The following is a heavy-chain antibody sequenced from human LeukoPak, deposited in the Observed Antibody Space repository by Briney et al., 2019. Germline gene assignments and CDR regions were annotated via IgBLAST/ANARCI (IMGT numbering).Heavy chain of an antibody. CDR2: ISGDGGSA. Sequence: GGSLRLSCAASGSTFSSYAMSWVRQAPGKGLEWVSAISGDGGSAYYSDSVKGRFTISRDNSKNTLYPQMHSLRAEDTAVYYCAKMGYYESSDFFDYWGQGTLVTVSS. V-gene: IGHV3-23*01. J-gene: IGHJ4*02. D-gene: IGHD3-22*01. CDR1: GSTFSSYA. CDR3: AKMGYYESSDFFDY.